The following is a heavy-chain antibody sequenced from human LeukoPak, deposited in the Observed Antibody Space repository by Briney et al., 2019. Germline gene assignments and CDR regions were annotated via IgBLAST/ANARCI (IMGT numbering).Heavy chain of an antibody. CDR3: AKGLGAYYDFWSGYYLEDY. J-gene: IGHJ4*02. CDR2: ISGSGGST. Sequence: GGSLRLSCAASGFTFSSYAMSWVRQAPGKGLEWVSAISGSGGSTYYADSVKGRFTISGDNSKNTLYLQMNSLRAEDTAVYYCAKGLGAYYDFWSGYYLEDYWGQGTLVTVSS. CDR1: GFTFSSYA. D-gene: IGHD3-3*01. V-gene: IGHV3-23*01.